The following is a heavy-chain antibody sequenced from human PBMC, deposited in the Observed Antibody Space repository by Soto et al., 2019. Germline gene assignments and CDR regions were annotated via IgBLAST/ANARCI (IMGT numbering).Heavy chain of an antibody. CDR3: VRGGGGGLFDP. CDR2: ISPGSRYP. Sequence: GSLGLSCGSSGFTFSDYYMSWIRQAPGKGREWLSYISPGSRYPAYADSVKGRFTISRDNARRSLSLQMNSLTVDDTAIYYCVRGGGGGLFDPWGQGSMVTVSS. V-gene: IGHV3-11*06. D-gene: IGHD2-15*01. CDR1: GFTFSDYY. J-gene: IGHJ5*02.